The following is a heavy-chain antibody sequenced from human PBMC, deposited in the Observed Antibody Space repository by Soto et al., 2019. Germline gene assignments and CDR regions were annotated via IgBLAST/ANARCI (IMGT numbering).Heavy chain of an antibody. J-gene: IGHJ4*02. V-gene: IGHV3-30*18. CDR2: ISFDGSKK. Sequence: QVQLVESGGGVVQPGRSLRLSCAASTFTFSNFGMNWVRQAPGKGLEWVAAISFDGSKKYYAASVKGRFTISRANSKHTPCLEMNSMTPEDTALHCCAKDYWEYAGYLEHWGRGTLVTVSS. D-gene: IGHD1-26*01. CDR1: TFTFSNFG. CDR3: AKDYWEYAGYLEH.